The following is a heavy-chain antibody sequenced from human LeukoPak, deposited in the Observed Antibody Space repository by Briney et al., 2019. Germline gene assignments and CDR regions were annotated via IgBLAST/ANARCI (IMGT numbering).Heavy chain of an antibody. CDR3: ARDHSSGWYSDYFDY. Sequence: PGGSLRLSCAASGFTFSSYSMNWVRQAPGKGLEWVSSISSSSSVIFYADSVKGRFTISRDNSKNTLYLQMNSLRAEDTAVYYCARDHSSGWYSDYFDYWGQGTLVTVSS. CDR1: GFTFSSYS. CDR2: ISSSSSVI. D-gene: IGHD6-19*01. J-gene: IGHJ4*02. V-gene: IGHV3-21*01.